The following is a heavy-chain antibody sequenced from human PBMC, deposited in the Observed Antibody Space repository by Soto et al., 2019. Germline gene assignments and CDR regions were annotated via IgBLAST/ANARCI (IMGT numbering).Heavy chain of an antibody. CDR2: ISSSGSTI. D-gene: IGHD2-2*02. CDR1: GFTFSDYY. V-gene: IGHV3-11*01. CDR3: ARGIVGYCDRISCYIWFDP. J-gene: IGHJ5*02. Sequence: QVQLVESGGGLVKPGGSLRLSCAASGFTFSDYYMSWIRQAPGKGLEWVSYISSSGSTIYYADSVKGRFTISRDNAKYSLDLQMNSLRAEDTAVHYCARGIVGYCDRISCYIWFDPWGQGTLVTVSS.